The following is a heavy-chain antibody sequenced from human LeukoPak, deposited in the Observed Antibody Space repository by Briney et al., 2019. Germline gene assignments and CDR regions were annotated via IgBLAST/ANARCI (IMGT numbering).Heavy chain of an antibody. J-gene: IGHJ3*02. CDR3: ARDFPRTDAFDI. Sequence: SQTLSLTCAISGDSVSSNSVAWNWIRQSPSRGLEWLGRTYYRSKWYNDYAVSVKSRMTINSDTSKNQFSLQLNSVTPEDTAVYYCARDFPRTDAFDIWGQGTKVTVSS. CDR1: GDSVSSNSVA. V-gene: IGHV6-1*01. CDR2: TYYRSKWYN.